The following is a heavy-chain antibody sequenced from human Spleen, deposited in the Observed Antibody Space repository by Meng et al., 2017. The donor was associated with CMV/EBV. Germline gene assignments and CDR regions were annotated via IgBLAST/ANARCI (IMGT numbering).Heavy chain of an antibody. J-gene: IGHJ4*02. Sequence: SETLSLTCTVSGGSISSHYWSWIRQPPGKGLEWVGYIYYSGITNYNPSLKSRVTISVDTSKNQFSLKLSSVTAADTAVYYCARVDELLTAHLFDYWGQGTLVTVSS. CDR2: IYYSGIT. V-gene: IGHV4-59*11. CDR1: GGSISSHY. D-gene: IGHD2-15*01. CDR3: ARVDELLTAHLFDY.